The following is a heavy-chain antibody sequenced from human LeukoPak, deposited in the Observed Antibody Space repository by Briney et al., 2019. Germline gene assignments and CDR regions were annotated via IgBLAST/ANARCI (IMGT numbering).Heavy chain of an antibody. Sequence: GGSLRLSCVASGLTFSSYWMSWVRQAPGKGLEWVANIKQDGSEKYYVDSVKGRFTISRDNAKNSLYLQMNSLRAEDTAVYYCARVNVYYDYVWGSYRYLPGLFDYWGQGTLVTVSS. CDR2: IKQDGSEK. D-gene: IGHD3-16*02. J-gene: IGHJ4*02. CDR1: GLTFSSYW. CDR3: ARVNVYYDYVWGSYRYLPGLFDY. V-gene: IGHV3-7*01.